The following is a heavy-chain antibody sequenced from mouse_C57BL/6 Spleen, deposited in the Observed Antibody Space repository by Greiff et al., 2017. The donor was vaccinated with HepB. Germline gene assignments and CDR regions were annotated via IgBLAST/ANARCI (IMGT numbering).Heavy chain of an antibody. CDR1: GFTFSSYT. V-gene: IGHV5-9*01. D-gene: IGHD2-4*01. J-gene: IGHJ3*01. CDR2: ISGGGGNT. CDR3: ARLDDYESAY. Sequence: DVKLVESGGGLVKPGGSLKLSCAASGFTFSSYTMSWVRQTPEKRLEWVATISGGGGNTYYPDSVKGRFTISRDNAKNTLYLQMSSLRSEDTALYYCARLDDYESAYWGQGTLVTVSA.